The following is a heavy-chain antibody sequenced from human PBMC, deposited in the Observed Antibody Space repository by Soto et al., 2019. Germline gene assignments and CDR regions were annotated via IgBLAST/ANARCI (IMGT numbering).Heavy chain of an antibody. CDR2: ISGSGGST. CDR1: GFTFSSYA. V-gene: IGHV3-23*01. J-gene: IGHJ4*02. Sequence: GSLRLSCAASGFTFSSYAMSWVRQAPGKGLEWVSAISGSGGSTYYADSVKGRFTISRDNSKNTLYLQMNSLRAEDTAVYYCANSRPSGIAAAGTGRVVDWGQGTLVTVSS. D-gene: IGHD6-13*01. CDR3: ANSRPSGIAAAGTGRVVD.